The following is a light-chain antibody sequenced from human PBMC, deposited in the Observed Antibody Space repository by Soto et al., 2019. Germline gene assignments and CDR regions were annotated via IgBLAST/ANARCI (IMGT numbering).Light chain of an antibody. J-gene: IGLJ2*01. CDR1: SSDVGAYHY. Sequence: QSALTQPPSASGSPGQSVTISCTGTSSDVGAYHYVSWHQQHPGKAPKVLIYEVTKRPSGVPDRFSGSKSGNTASLTVSGLQDEDEADYYCSSYAAMRVVFGGGTKLTVL. V-gene: IGLV2-8*01. CDR3: SSYAAMRVV. CDR2: EVT.